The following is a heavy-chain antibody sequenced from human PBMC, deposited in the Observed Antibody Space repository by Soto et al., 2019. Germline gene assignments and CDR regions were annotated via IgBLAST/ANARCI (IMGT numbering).Heavy chain of an antibody. CDR3: ARDTYSGDDFGL. CDR2: ITSRGRP. D-gene: IGHD5-12*01. V-gene: IGHV4-30-4*01. J-gene: IGHJ5*02. CDR1: GASVAGGSYY. Sequence: QVQLRESGPGLVKPSQTLSLTCSVSGASVAGGSYYWSWVRQPPGKGLEWIGYITSRGRPFYNPSLTSRGTISADTSTTQLSLQLTSVTAADTAVYYCARDTYSGDDFGLWGQGTLVTVAS.